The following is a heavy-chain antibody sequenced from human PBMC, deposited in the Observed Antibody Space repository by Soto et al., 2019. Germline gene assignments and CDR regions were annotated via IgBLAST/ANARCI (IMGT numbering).Heavy chain of an antibody. V-gene: IGHV1-69*02. CDR2: IIPILKVA. J-gene: IGHJ6*02. CDR1: GGDFLSYT. D-gene: IGHD3-10*01. CDR3: AQMWFGELWHGMDV. Sequence: QLVQSGAEVKKPGSSVKVSCKASGGDFLSYTISWVRQAPGQGPEWMGTIIPILKVAKNAQKFQGRVAITAEKATSTVYMELRSLRSDDTAVYYCAQMWFGELWHGMDVWGQGTTITVSS.